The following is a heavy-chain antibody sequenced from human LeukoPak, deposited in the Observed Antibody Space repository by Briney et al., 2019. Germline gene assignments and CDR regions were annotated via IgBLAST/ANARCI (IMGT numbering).Heavy chain of an antibody. J-gene: IGHJ5*02. CDR1: GYTFTGYY. CDR2: INPNSGGT. Sequence: ASVKVSCKASGYTFTGYYMHWVRQAPGRGLEWMGWINPNSGGTNYAQKFQGRVTMTRDTSISTAYMELSRLRSDDTAVYYCARGRGVSYYYDSSGYNWFDPWGQGTLVTVSS. V-gene: IGHV1-2*02. CDR3: ARGRGVSYYYDSSGYNWFDP. D-gene: IGHD3-22*01.